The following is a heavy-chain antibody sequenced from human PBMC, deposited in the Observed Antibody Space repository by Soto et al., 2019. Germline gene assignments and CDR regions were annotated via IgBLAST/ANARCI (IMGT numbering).Heavy chain of an antibody. V-gene: IGHV1-69*02. J-gene: IGHJ4*02. Sequence: QVQLVQSGAEVKKPGSSVKVSCKASGDTFNFYTINWVRQAPGLGLEWMGRFNPILSFSNSALKFQGRVTVTADKSSSTAYMVRSSLRSEDTAIYYCATSFGSGSRAFDYWGQGALVTVSS. CDR3: ATSFGSGSRAFDY. CDR1: GDTFNFYT. D-gene: IGHD3-10*01. CDR2: FNPILSFS.